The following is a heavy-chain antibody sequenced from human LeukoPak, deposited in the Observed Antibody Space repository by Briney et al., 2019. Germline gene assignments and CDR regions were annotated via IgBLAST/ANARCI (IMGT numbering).Heavy chain of an antibody. V-gene: IGHV3-21*01. J-gene: IGHJ4*02. CDR1: GFTFSSYS. D-gene: IGHD1-14*01. Sequence: EVSLRLSCAASGFTFSSYSMNWVRQAPGKGLEWVSSISSSSSYIYYADSVKGRFTISRDNAKNSLYLQMNSLRAEDTAVYYCARRGYGTQHVDYWGQGTLVTVSS. CDR3: ARRGYGTQHVDY. CDR2: ISSSSSYI.